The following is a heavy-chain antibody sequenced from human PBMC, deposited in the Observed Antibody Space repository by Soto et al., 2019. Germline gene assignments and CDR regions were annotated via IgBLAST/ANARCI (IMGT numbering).Heavy chain of an antibody. D-gene: IGHD2-2*01. CDR3: ARGSSPRYCSSTSCSSPGNY. Sequence: GGSLRLSCAASGFTFSSYSMNWVRQAPGKGLEWVSFISSSSSYIYYADSVKGRFTISRDNAKNSLYLQINSLRAEDTAVYYCARGSSPRYCSSTSCSSPGNYWGQGTLVTVSS. CDR2: ISSSSSYI. V-gene: IGHV3-21*01. J-gene: IGHJ4*02. CDR1: GFTFSSYS.